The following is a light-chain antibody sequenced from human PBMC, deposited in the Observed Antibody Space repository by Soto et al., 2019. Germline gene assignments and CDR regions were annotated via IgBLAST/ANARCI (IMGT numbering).Light chain of an antibody. CDR1: QSVSSN. CDR3: KQYNNWPLT. V-gene: IGKV3-15*01. CDR2: GAY. J-gene: IGKJ4*01. Sequence: DIVMTQSPATLSVSPGERATLSCRASQSVSSNLAWYQQKPGQAHRLLISGAYTRATGIPARLSGSGSGTEFTLTIRSLRSEDFAVYYCKQYNNWPLTFGGGTKVDIK.